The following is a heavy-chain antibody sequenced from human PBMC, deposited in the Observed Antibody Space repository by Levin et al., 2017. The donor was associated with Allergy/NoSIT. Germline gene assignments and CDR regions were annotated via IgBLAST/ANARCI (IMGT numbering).Heavy chain of an antibody. Sequence: GGSLRLSCAASGFTFSSYAMSWVRQAPGKGLEWVSAISGSGGSTYYADSVKGRFTISRDNSKNTLYLQMNSLRAEDTAVYYCAKGRAGILTGYYLDVWGQGTTVTVSS. CDR1: GFTFSSYA. D-gene: IGHD3-9*01. V-gene: IGHV3-23*01. CDR2: ISGSGGST. CDR3: AKGRAGILTGYYLDV. J-gene: IGHJ6*02.